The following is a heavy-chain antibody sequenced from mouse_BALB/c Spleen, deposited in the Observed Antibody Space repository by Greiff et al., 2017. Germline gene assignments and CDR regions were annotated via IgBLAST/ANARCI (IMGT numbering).Heavy chain of an antibody. V-gene: IGHV14-3*02. J-gene: IGHJ4*01. CDR3: DRSGCDGSYAMDY. CDR2: IDPANGNT. Sequence: VQLQQSGAELVRSGASVKLSCTASGFNIKDTYMHWVKQRPEQGLEWIGRIDPANGNTKYDPKFQGKATITADTSSNTAYLQLSSLTSEDTAVYYCDRSGCDGSYAMDYWGQGTSVSVSS. CDR1: GFNIKDTY.